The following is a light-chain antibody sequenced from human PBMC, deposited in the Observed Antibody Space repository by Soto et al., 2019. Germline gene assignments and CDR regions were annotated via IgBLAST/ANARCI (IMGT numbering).Light chain of an antibody. CDR1: QSVSSY. J-gene: IGKJ1*01. Sequence: EIVLTQSPATRSLSPGERATLSCRASQSVSSYLAWYQQKPGQAPRLLIYDASNRATGIPARFSGSGSGTDFSLTIRRLEPDDFAVYYCQKYGNFWTFGQGTKVDIK. CDR3: QKYGNFWT. CDR2: DAS. V-gene: IGKV3-11*01.